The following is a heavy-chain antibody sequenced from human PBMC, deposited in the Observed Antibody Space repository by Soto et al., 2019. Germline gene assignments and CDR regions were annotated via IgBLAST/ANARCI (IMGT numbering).Heavy chain of an antibody. V-gene: IGHV4-39*01. D-gene: IGHD2-15*01. J-gene: IGHJ6*02. CDR1: GGSISSTNHY. CDR2: IYFAGGT. CDR3: ARLVFHCLRGSCDDYSFYGLDV. Sequence: SETLSLTCTVSGGSISSTNHYWGGVRQPPGKGLEWLGSIYFAGGTFHNPALKSRATISVDTSRNQFSLRLTTVPASDTAVYYCARLVFHCLRGSCDDYSFYGLDVWGQGTTVTVSS.